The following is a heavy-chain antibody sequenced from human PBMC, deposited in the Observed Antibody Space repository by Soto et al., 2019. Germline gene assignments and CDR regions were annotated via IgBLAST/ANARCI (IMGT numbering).Heavy chain of an antibody. J-gene: IGHJ4*02. CDR2: ISSSSSYI. Sequence: GGSLRLSCAASGFTFSSYSMNWVRQAPGKGLEWVSSISSSSSYIYYADAVKGRFTISRDDAKNSLHLQMNSLRAEDTTGYYCAREGPRLNLGLDYWGQGTLVTVSS. D-gene: IGHD6-25*01. CDR3: AREGPRLNLGLDY. CDR1: GFTFSSYS. V-gene: IGHV3-21*01.